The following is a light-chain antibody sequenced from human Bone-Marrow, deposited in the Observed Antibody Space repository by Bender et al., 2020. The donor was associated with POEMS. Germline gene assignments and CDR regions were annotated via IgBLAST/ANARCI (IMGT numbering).Light chain of an antibody. J-gene: IGLJ3*02. Sequence: QSALAQPASVSGSPGQSITISCTGTSSDVGFYNYVSWYQHHPGKAPKLIIYEVTKRPSGVSNRFSASKSGNTASLSISGLQAEDEADYYCCSYAGSSTWVFGGGTKLTVL. V-gene: IGLV2-23*02. CDR2: EVT. CDR1: SSDVGFYNY. CDR3: CSYAGSSTWV.